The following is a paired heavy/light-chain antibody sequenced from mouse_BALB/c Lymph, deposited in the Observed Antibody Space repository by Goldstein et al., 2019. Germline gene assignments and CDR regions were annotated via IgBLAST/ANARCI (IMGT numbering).Light chain of an antibody. CDR2: YTS. Sequence: DIQMTQTTSSLSASLGDRVTISCRASQDISNYLNWYQQKPDGTVKLLIYYTSRLHSGVPSRFSGSGSGTDYSLTISNLEQEDIATYFCQQGNTLPWTFGGGTKLEIK. V-gene: IGKV10-96*01. CDR3: QQGNTLPWT. J-gene: IGKJ1*01. CDR1: QDISNY.
Heavy chain of an antibody. D-gene: IGHD1-2*01. Sequence: DVQLVESGGGLVQPGGSRKLSCAASGFTFSSFGMHWVRQAPEKGLEWVAYISSGSSTIYYADTVKGRFTISRDNPKNTLFLQMTSLRSEDTAMYYCARTLLREGVFAYWGQGTLVTVSA. CDR1: GFTFSSFG. CDR3: ARTLLREGVFAY. V-gene: IGHV5-17*02. CDR2: ISSGSSTI. J-gene: IGHJ3*01.